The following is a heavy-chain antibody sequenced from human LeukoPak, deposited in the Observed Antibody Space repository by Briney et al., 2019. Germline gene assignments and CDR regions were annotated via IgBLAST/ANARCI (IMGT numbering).Heavy chain of an antibody. V-gene: IGHV1-18*04. CDR2: ISAYNGNT. D-gene: IGHD3-9*01. Sequence: ASVKVSCKASGYTFTGYYMHWVRQAPGQGLEWMGWISAYNGNTNYAQKLQGRVTMTTDTSTSTAYMELRSLRSDDTAVYYCALDRLRYFDWLLPQGNYWGQGTLVTVSS. J-gene: IGHJ4*02. CDR1: GYTFTGYY. CDR3: ALDRLRYFDWLLPQGNY.